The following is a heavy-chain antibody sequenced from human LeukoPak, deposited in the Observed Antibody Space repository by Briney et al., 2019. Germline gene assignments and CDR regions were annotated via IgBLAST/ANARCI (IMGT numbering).Heavy chain of an antibody. Sequence: GGALRLSCAASGFTFDDYGMSWVRQAPGQGLEWVSGINWNGGSTGYADSVKGRFTISRDNAKNSLYLQMNSLRAEDTAVYYCARENSGWFHLDYWGQGTLVTVSS. D-gene: IGHD6-19*01. J-gene: IGHJ4*02. V-gene: IGHV3-20*04. CDR2: INWNGGST. CDR3: ARENSGWFHLDY. CDR1: GFTFDDYG.